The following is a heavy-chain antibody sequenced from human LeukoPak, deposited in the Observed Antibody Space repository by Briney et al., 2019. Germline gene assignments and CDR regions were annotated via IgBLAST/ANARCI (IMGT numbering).Heavy chain of an antibody. J-gene: IGHJ6*03. CDR2: IYYSGST. V-gene: IGHV4-39*01. D-gene: IGHD3-10*01. CDR3: ASVRRGFGESSKYYSYYYMHV. CDR1: GGSISSSSYY. Sequence: SETLSLTCTVSGGSISSSSYYWGWIRQPPGKGLEWSGNIYYSGSTYYNPSLKSRVTISVDTSNNQFSLKLSAVTAADTAVYYCASVRRGFGESSKYYSYYYMHVWGNGTTVTIAS.